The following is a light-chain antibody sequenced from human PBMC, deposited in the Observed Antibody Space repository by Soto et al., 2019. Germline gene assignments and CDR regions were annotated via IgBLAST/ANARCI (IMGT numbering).Light chain of an antibody. J-gene: IGKJ1*01. Sequence: DIQMTQSPSSLSASVGDRVTITCRASQSISSNLNWYQQRPGKAPNLLIYTACSLQSGVPSRFSGSGSGTDFTLTISSLQPEDSATYYCQQSYSTPWTFGQGTRWIS. CDR2: TAC. CDR3: QQSYSTPWT. CDR1: QSISSN. V-gene: IGKV1-39*01.